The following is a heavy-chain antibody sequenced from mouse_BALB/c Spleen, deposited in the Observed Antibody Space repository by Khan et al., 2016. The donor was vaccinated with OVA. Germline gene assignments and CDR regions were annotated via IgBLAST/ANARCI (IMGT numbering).Heavy chain of an antibody. CDR1: GYSFTDYY. CDR2: ISPGSGDT. J-gene: IGHJ3*01. D-gene: IGHD1-2*01. Sequence: QVQLQQSGAELARPGASVKLSCKASGYSFTDYYITWVKQRTGQGLEWIGEISPGSGDTYYNEKFKGKATLTADKSSSTAYLQLSSLTSEASAVYFCARRNYCGYTFAYWCQGTLVTVSA. CDR3: ARRNYCGYTFAY. V-gene: IGHV1-77*01.